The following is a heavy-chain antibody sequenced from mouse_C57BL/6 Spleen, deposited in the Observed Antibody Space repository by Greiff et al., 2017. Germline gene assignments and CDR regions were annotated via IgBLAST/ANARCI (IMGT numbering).Heavy chain of an antibody. J-gene: IGHJ4*01. V-gene: IGHV1-82*01. CDR1: GYAFSSSW. CDR3: ARRYAMDY. CDR2: IYPGDGDT. Sequence: QVQLQQSGPELVKPGASVKISCTASGYAFSSSWMNWVKQRPGKGLEWIGRIYPGDGDTNYNGKFKGKATLTADKSSSTAYMQLSSLTSEDSAVYYCARRYAMDYWGQGTSVTVSS.